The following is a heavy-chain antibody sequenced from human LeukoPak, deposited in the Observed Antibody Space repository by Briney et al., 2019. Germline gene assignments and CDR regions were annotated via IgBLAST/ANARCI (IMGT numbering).Heavy chain of an antibody. Sequence: AASVKVSCKASGYTFTSYNISWVRQAPGQGLEWMGWINAYNSNTNYAQKLQGRVTMTTDTSTSTAYMELRSLRSDDTAVYYCARAYYDILSGYYSNWGQGTLVAVSS. CDR1: GYTFTSYN. D-gene: IGHD3-9*01. CDR2: INAYNSNT. V-gene: IGHV1-18*04. J-gene: IGHJ4*02. CDR3: ARAYYDILSGYYSN.